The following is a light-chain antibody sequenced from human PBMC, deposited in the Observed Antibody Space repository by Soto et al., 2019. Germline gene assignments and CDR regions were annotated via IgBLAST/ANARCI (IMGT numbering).Light chain of an antibody. CDR1: QTCVNW. CDR2: HAS. CDR3: QQYHNYPGT. J-gene: IGKJ1*01. V-gene: IGKV1-5*01. Sequence: IQVTPSPSTLSASGGGRGTITFRARQTCVNWLGRHQPRPGKAPNLLIYHASTLQSGVPSRFSGSGSGAEFTLTITGLQPDDFATYYCQQYHNYPGTFGQGTKVEIK.